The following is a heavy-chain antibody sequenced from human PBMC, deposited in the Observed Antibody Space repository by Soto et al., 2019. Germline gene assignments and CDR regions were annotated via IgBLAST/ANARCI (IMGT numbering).Heavy chain of an antibody. CDR2: ILFDGNNK. V-gene: IGHV3-33*04. D-gene: IGHD1-26*01. CDR1: GFSFSSYG. CDR3: ARDREARRRWEPPAES. Sequence: QVQLVESGGGVVQPGTSLRLSCVPSGFSFSSYGIHWVRQAPGKGLEWVGVILFDGNNKYYGESVKGRFASSRDNFKDTVYLQMDSLRAEDTAIYYWARDREARRRWEPPAESWGQGTLVTVSS. J-gene: IGHJ5*02.